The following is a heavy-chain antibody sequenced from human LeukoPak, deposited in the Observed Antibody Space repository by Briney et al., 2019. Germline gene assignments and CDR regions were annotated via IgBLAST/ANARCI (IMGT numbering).Heavy chain of an antibody. J-gene: IGHJ4*02. CDR3: ARGPLVTDSDY. CDR1: GGSISSYY. V-gene: IGHV4-59*01. D-gene: IGHD1-14*01. CDR2: IYYSGST. Sequence: SETLSLTCTVSGGSISSYYWSWIRQPPGKGLEWIGYIYYSGSTNYNPSLKSRVTISVDTSKNQFSLKLSSVTAADTAVYYCARGPLVTDSDYGGQGTLVTVSS.